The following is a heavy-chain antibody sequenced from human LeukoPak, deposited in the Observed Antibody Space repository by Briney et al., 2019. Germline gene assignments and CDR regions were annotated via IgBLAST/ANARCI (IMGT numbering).Heavy chain of an antibody. J-gene: IGHJ2*01. V-gene: IGHV4-34*01. CDR1: GGSFSGYY. CDR2: INHSGST. D-gene: IGHD3-16*02. Sequence: SETLSLTCAVYGGSFSGYYWSWIRQPPGKGLEWIGEINHSGSTNYNPSLKSRVTISVDTSKNQFSLKLSSVTAADTAVYYCARVAFGGVIAPPNWYFDLWGRGTLVTVSS. CDR3: ARVAFGGVIAPPNWYFDL.